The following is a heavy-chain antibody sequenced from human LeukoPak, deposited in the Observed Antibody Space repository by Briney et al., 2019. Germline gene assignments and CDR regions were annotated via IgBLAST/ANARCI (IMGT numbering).Heavy chain of an antibody. CDR3: ARVDFWSAYFFDY. CDR2: INPNSGGT. D-gene: IGHD3-3*01. J-gene: IGHJ4*02. Sequence: ASVKVSCKASGYPFIGNYIHWVRQAPGQGLEWMGWINPNSGGTQYSQKFQGRVTLTRDTSITTGYMELSGLTSDDTAVYYCARVDFWSAYFFDYWGQGTLVTVSS. V-gene: IGHV1-2*02. CDR1: GYPFIGNY.